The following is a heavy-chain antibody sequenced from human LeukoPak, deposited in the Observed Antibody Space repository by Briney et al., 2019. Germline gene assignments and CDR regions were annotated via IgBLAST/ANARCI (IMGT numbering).Heavy chain of an antibody. CDR3: ARGRRAMVREGNWFDP. CDR1: GGSFSGYY. J-gene: IGHJ5*02. V-gene: IGHV4-34*01. Sequence: SETLSLTCAVYGGSFSGYYWSWIRQPPGKGLEWIGEINHSGSTNYNPSLKSRVTISVDTSKNQFSPKLSSVTAADTAVYYCARGRRAMVREGNWFDPWGQGTLVTVSS. CDR2: INHSGST. D-gene: IGHD3-10*01.